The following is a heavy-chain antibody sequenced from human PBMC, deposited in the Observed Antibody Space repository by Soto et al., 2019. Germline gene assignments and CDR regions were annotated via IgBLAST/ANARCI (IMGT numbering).Heavy chain of an antibody. V-gene: IGHV3-7*05. CDR3: ARVIWFGEFDY. J-gene: IGHJ4*02. CDR1: GFTFSSYW. D-gene: IGHD3-10*01. CDR2: IKQDGSEK. Sequence: GGSLRLSCAASGFTFSSYWMSWVRQAPGKGLEWVANIKQDGSEKYYVDSVKGRFTISRDNAKNSLYLQMNSLRAEDTAVYHCARVIWFGEFDYWGQGTLVTVSS.